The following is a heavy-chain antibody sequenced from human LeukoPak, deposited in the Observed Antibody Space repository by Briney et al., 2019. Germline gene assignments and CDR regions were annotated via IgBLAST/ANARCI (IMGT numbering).Heavy chain of an antibody. CDR2: IMFDGSNK. CDR3: GRDVSAVAGTAWFDP. Sequence: AGGSLRLSCAASGFNFRSYGMHWVRQAPGKGLEWVAFIMFDGSNKYYADSVKGRFTISRDNSRNTLYLQMNSLKTDDTAVYYCGRDVSAVAGTAWFDPWGQGTLVTVSS. CDR1: GFNFRSYG. D-gene: IGHD6-19*01. J-gene: IGHJ5*02. V-gene: IGHV3-30*02.